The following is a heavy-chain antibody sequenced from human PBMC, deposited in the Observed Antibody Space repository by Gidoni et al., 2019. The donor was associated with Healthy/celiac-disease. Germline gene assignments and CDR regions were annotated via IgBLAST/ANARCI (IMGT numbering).Heavy chain of an antibody. CDR3: ARGQSDTPFDY. J-gene: IGHJ4*02. Sequence: QVQLVQSGAAVKKPGASLKVSCKASGYTFTSYYMHWVRQAPGQGLEWMGINTPSGGSTSYAQKFQGRVTMTRDTSTSTVYMELSSLRSEDTAVYYCARGQSDTPFDYWGQGTLVTVSS. CDR1: GYTFTSYY. D-gene: IGHD2-15*01. V-gene: IGHV1-46*01. CDR2: NTPSGGST.